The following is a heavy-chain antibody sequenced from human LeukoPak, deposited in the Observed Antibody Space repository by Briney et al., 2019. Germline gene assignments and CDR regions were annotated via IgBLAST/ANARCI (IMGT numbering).Heavy chain of an antibody. V-gene: IGHV3-53*01. CDR1: GFTVSSNY. D-gene: IGHD1-7*01. J-gene: IGHJ4*02. CDR3: ARGNWNYPFAY. Sequence: PGGSLRLSCAASGFTVSSNYMSWVRQAPGKGLEWVSVIYSGGSTYYADSVEGRFTISRDISKNTLYLQMSSLRAEDTAVYYCARGNWNYPFAYWGQGTLVTVSS. CDR2: IYSGGST.